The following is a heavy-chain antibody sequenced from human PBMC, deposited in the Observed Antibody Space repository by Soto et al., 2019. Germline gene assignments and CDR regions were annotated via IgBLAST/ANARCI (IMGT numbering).Heavy chain of an antibody. CDR3: ARDQTAMVEYYFDY. CDR1: GFTFSSYA. D-gene: IGHD5-18*01. Sequence: QVQLVESGGGVVQPGRSLRLSCAASGFTFSSYAMPWVRQAPGKGLEWVAVISYDGSNKYYADSVKGRFTISRDNSKNTLYLQMNSLRAEDTAVYYCARDQTAMVEYYFDYWGQGTLVTVSS. V-gene: IGHV3-30-3*01. CDR2: ISYDGSNK. J-gene: IGHJ4*02.